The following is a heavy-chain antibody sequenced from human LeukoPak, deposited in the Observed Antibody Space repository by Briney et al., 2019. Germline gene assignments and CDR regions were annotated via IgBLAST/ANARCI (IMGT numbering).Heavy chain of an antibody. D-gene: IGHD1-26*01. V-gene: IGHV3-73*01. Sequence: GGSLRLSCAASGFTFSGSAIHWVRQSFGKGLEWIGHIDKEKNSYATASAYAVSVEGRFTVSRDYSMNLAFLQMSGLKTEDTALYFCTRDSGTYNWLYPWGQGTLVTVSS. CDR1: GFTFSGSA. J-gene: IGHJ5*02. CDR2: IDKEKNSYATAS. CDR3: TRDSGTYNWLYP.